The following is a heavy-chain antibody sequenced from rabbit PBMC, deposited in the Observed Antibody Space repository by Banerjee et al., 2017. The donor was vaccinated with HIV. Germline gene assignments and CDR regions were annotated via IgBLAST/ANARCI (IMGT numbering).Heavy chain of an antibody. V-gene: IGHV1S40*01. J-gene: IGHJ4*01. CDR3: AREDYTYDDYGDPYNL. CDR2: INIGSGSA. D-gene: IGHD2-1*01. CDR1: GFSFSSNT. Sequence: QSLEESGGDLVKPGASLTLTCTASGFSFSSNTMCWVRQAPGKGLEWIGCINIGSGSAYYASWAKGRFTISKPSSSTVTLQLNSLTAADTATYFCAREDYTYDDYGDPYNLWGQGTLVTVS.